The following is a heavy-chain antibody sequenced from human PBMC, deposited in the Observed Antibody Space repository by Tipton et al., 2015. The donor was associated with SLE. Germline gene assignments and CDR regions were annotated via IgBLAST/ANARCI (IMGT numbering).Heavy chain of an antibody. CDR3: ARDLASSGWLGWFDP. CDR2: IYYSGST. D-gene: IGHD6-19*01. CDR1: GGSISSYY. Sequence: TLSLTCTVSGGSISSYYWSWIRQPPGKGLEWIGYIYYSGSTNYNPSLKSRVTISVGTSKNQFSLKLSSVTAADTAVYYCARDLASSGWLGWFDPWGQGTLVTVSS. V-gene: IGHV4-59*01. J-gene: IGHJ5*02.